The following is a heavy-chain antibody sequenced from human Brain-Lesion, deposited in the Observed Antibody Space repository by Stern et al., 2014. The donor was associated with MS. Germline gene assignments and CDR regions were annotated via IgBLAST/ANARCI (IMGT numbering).Heavy chain of an antibody. D-gene: IGHD3-10*01. Sequence: QVQLVESGGGVVKPGRSLRLTCTVSGFTFSSYGMHWVRQAPGTWLEWVSVISYDGSDTYYAESVKGRFTISRDNSKNTLYLEMRSLRPEDTAVYYCVKRGITEVRGVRLGDYWGPGTLVIVSS. CDR1: GFTFSSYG. V-gene: IGHV3-30*18. CDR2: ISYDGSDT. CDR3: VKRGITEVRGVRLGDY. J-gene: IGHJ4*02.